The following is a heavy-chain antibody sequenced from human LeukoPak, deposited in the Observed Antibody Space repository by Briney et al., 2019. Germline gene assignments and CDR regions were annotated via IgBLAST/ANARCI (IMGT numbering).Heavy chain of an antibody. CDR2: IYHSGST. CDR1: GGSISSGGYS. Sequence: PSQTLSLTCADSGGSISSGGYSWSWIRQPPGKGPEWIGYIYHSGSTYYNPSLKSRVTISVDRSKNQFSLKLSSVTAADTAVYYCARGNNWFDPWGQGTLVTVSS. CDR3: ARGNNWFDP. V-gene: IGHV4-30-2*01. J-gene: IGHJ5*02.